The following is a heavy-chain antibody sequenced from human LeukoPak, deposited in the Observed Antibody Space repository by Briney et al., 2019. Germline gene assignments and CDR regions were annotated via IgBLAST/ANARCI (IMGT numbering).Heavy chain of an antibody. CDR3: ASPATGYYYYYYGMDV. Sequence: SVKVSCKASGYTFTSYGISWVRQAPGQGLEWMGGIIPIFGTANYAQKFQGRVTITADESTGTAHMELSSLRSEDTAVYYCASPATGYYYYYYGMDVWGQGTTVTVSS. CDR2: IIPIFGTA. J-gene: IGHJ6*02. D-gene: IGHD3-9*01. CDR1: GYTFTSYG. V-gene: IGHV1-69*13.